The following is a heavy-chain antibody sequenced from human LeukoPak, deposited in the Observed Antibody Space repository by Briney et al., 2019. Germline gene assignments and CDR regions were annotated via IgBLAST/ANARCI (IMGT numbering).Heavy chain of an antibody. CDR2: INTDGSYS. V-gene: IGHV3-74*01. Sequence: GGSLRLSCAASGFTFSYSWMHWFRQTPGKGLVWVSCINTDGSYSTYADSVKGRVTISRDNVRNTLYLQKNSLRAEDSAVYYCARDFDGPRASDYWGQGISVTVSS. CDR1: GFTFSYSW. D-gene: IGHD4-17*01. J-gene: IGHJ4*02. CDR3: ARDFDGPRASDY.